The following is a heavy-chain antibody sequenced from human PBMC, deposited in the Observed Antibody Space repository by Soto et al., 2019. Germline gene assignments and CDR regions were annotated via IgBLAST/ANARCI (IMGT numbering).Heavy chain of an antibody. Sequence: QLQLQESGPGLVKPSETLSLTCTVSGGSISSSSYYWGWIRQPPGKGLEWIGSIYYSGSTYYNPSLKSRVTRSVDTSKTQFSLKLISVTAADTAVYYCARHRSGWFGYFQHWGQGTLVTVSS. CDR1: GGSISSSSYY. J-gene: IGHJ1*01. CDR2: IYYSGST. CDR3: ARHRSGWFGYFQH. D-gene: IGHD6-19*01. V-gene: IGHV4-39*01.